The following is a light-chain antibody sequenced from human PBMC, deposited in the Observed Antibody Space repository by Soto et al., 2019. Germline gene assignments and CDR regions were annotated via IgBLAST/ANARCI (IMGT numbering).Light chain of an antibody. CDR1: QSLLHSNGFNY. J-gene: IGKJ1*01. Sequence: DIVMTQSPVSLPVTPGEPASISCRSSQSLLHSNGFNYLDWYVQKPGQSPQLLISLASTRASGVPDRFSGSASGTDFTLNISRVEAEDVGVYYCMQALQAWTFGQGTKVEIK. V-gene: IGKV2-28*01. CDR2: LAS. CDR3: MQALQAWT.